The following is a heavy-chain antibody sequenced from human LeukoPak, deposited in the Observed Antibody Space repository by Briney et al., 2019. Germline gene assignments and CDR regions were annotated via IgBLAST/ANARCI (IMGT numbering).Heavy chain of an antibody. CDR1: EFHFSTHG. V-gene: IGHV3-23*01. J-gene: IGHJ6*04. D-gene: IGHD3-10*02. CDR3: AELGITMIGGV. Sequence: PGGTLRLSCAASEFHFSTHGMNWVRQAPGKGLEWVSGISPSGDITYYADSVKGRFTISRDNAKNSLYLQMNSLRAEDTAVYYCAELGITMIGGVWGKGTTVTISS. CDR2: ISPSGDIT.